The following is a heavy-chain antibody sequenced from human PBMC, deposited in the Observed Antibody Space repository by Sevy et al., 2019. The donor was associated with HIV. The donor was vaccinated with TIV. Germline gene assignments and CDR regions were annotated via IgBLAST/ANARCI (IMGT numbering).Heavy chain of an antibody. Sequence: SETLSLTCTVSGGSITSLYWNWIRQPPGKGLEWIANIYYNGHINYNPSLKSRVTLSLDTSKNQFSLRLSPVTAADTAMYYCAGENAWGRGYSWGQGTLVTVS. CDR3: AGENAWGRGYS. V-gene: IGHV4-59*08. CDR2: IYYNGHI. D-gene: IGHD1-26*01. J-gene: IGHJ4*02. CDR1: GGSITSLY.